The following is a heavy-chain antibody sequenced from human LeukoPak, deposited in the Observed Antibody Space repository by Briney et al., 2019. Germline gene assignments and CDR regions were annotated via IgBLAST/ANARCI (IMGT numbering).Heavy chain of an antibody. D-gene: IGHD4-17*01. CDR1: GASISNYY. J-gene: IGHJ5*01. V-gene: IGHV4-59*08. CDR3: ARGDGGSSTVPIYWFDS. Sequence: SETLSLTCTVSGASISNYYWSWIRQPPGKGLEWIGYIYSSGSVNYNPSLKSRVTISVDTSKNQFSLKLSSVTATDTAVYYCARGDGGSSTVPIYWFDSWGQGTLVTVSS. CDR2: IYSSGSV.